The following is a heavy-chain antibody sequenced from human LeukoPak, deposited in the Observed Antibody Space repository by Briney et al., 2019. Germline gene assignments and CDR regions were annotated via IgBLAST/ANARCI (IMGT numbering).Heavy chain of an antibody. CDR3: ARGRSLADY. CDR1: GFTFSSYS. V-gene: IGHV3-7*01. CDR2: IELDGSEK. J-gene: IGHJ4*02. Sequence: GGSLRLSCAASGFTFSSYSMNWVRQAPGKGLEWVANIELDGSEKHYVDSLEGRFTISRDNAKNSLYLQMNSLRAEDTAVYYCARGRSLADYWGQGTLVTVSS.